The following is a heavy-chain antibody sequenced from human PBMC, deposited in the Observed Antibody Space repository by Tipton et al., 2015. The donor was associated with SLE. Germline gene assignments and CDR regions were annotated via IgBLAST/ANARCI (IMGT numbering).Heavy chain of an antibody. CDR2: IWHDGSNK. Sequence: SLRLSCAASGFTLEDYGMSWVRQAPGKGLEWVAVIWHDGSNKLYADSVKGRFSISRENSKDTLYLEMDSLRVEDTAVYYCARDSHFWGGMNYMDVWGKGTTVTVSS. V-gene: IGHV3-33*08. J-gene: IGHJ6*03. CDR3: ARDSHFWGGMNYMDV. D-gene: IGHD3-3*02. CDR1: GFTLEDYG.